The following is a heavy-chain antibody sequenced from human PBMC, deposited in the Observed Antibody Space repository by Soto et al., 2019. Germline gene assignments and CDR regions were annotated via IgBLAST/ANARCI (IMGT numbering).Heavy chain of an antibody. D-gene: IGHD2-2*01. CDR2: INGGNGNT. J-gene: IGHJ4*02. CDR1: GYTFTTYA. Sequence: QVQLVQSGAEVKKPGASVKVSCKASGYTFTTYAVYWVRQAPGQRLEWMGWINGGNGNTKYSEKFQGRVTITRETPAKTAYMELSSLKSEDTAVYYCARVQGHCSSTTCYAELGSLDYWGQGTLVTVSS. V-gene: IGHV1-3*01. CDR3: ARVQGHCSSTTCYAELGSLDY.